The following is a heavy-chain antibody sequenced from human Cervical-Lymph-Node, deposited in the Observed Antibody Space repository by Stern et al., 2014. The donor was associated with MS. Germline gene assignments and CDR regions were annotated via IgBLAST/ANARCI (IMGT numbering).Heavy chain of an antibody. CDR1: GFTFSEHY. Sequence: EVQLVESGGGLVQPGGSLRLSCTASGFTFSEHYIDWVRQAPGQGLEWVGRTSNKVDIYTTEYANFVKGRFTISTDDSKNSVYLQLNSLKIDDTADYYCASLPLNWGLGTLVTVSS. CDR2: TSNKVDIYTT. CDR3: ASLPLN. J-gene: IGHJ4*02. V-gene: IGHV3-72*01.